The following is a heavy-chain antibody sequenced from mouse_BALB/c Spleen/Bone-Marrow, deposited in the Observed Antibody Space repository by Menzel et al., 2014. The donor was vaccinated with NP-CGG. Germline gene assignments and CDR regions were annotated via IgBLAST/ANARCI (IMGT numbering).Heavy chain of an antibody. J-gene: IGHJ2*01. V-gene: IGHV3-1*02. Sequence: EVKLMESGPDLVKPSQSVSLTCTVTAYSITSDYGWHWIRQFPGNRLEWMAYIHYSGNTDYNPSLKSRISITRDTSKNQFFLQLKSVTTEDTATYYCARETAIVADFDYWGQGTTLTVSS. D-gene: IGHD1-1*01. CDR3: ARETAIVADFDY. CDR1: AYSITSDYG. CDR2: IHYSGNT.